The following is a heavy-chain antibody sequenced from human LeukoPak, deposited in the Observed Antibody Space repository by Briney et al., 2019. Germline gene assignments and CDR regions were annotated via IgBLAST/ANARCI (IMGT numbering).Heavy chain of an antibody. D-gene: IGHD3-16*01. CDR1: GFTFSTYA. CDR2: ISGSGGST. Sequence: PGASLRLSRAASGFTFSTYAMCSVRQAPGKGLEWVSAISGSGGSTYYADSVKGRFTISRDNSKNTLYLQMNSLRAEDTAVYYSAKVLLMTHSPGDYWGQGTLGTVSS. J-gene: IGHJ4*02. V-gene: IGHV3-23*01. CDR3: AKVLLMTHSPGDY.